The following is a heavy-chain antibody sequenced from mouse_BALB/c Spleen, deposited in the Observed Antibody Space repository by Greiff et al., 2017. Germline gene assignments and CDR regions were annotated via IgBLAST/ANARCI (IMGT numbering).Heavy chain of an antibody. J-gene: IGHJ2*01. V-gene: IGHV5-9-3*01. Sequence: EVKLVESGGGLVKPGGSLKLSCAASGFTFSSYAMSWVRQTPEKRLEWVATISSGGSYTYYPDSVQGRFTISRDNAKNTLYLQMSSLRSEDTAMYYCARKRDRYDEEDWGQGTTRTVAA. CDR2: ISSGGSYT. CDR3: ARKRDRYDEED. CDR1: GFTFSSYA. D-gene: IGHD2-14*01.